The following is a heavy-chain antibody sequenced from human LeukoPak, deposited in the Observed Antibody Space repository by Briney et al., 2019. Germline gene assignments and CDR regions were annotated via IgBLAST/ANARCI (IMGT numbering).Heavy chain of an antibody. Sequence: SETLSLTCTVSGGSISSYYWSWIRQPPGKGLEWIGYIYYSGSTNYNPSLKSRVTISVDTSKNQFSLKLNSVTAADTAVYYCARYDSSGYFHYWGQGTLVTVSS. V-gene: IGHV4-59*12. D-gene: IGHD3-22*01. CDR1: GGSISSYY. CDR2: IYYSGST. J-gene: IGHJ4*02. CDR3: ARYDSSGYFHY.